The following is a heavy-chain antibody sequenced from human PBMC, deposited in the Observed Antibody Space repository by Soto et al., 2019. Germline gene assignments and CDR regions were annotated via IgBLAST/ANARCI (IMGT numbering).Heavy chain of an antibody. CDR1: GFTFSSYW. CDR2: IKQDGSEK. V-gene: IGHV3-7*03. D-gene: IGHD3-3*01. Sequence: EVQVVESGGGLVQPGGSLRLSCAASGFTFSSYWMSWVRQAPGKGLAWVANIKQDGSEKYYVDSVKGRFTISRDNAKNSLYLQMNSLRAEDTAVYYCARDFDFITIFGVVIPWGQGALVTVSS. CDR3: ARDFDFITIFGVVIP. J-gene: IGHJ5*02.